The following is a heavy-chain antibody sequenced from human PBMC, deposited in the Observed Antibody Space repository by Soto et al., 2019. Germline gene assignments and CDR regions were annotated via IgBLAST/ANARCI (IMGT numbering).Heavy chain of an antibody. J-gene: IGHJ4*02. D-gene: IGHD3-16*02. CDR3: ARGGIPLTFGGVIVIGYFDY. CDR1: GGSFSGYY. V-gene: IGHV4-34*01. CDR2: INHSGST. Sequence: GTLSLTCAVYGGSFSGYYWSGIRQPAGKGLEWIGEINHSGSTNYNPSLKSRVTISVDTSKNQFSLKLSSVTAADTAVYYCARGGIPLTFGGVIVIGYFDYWGQGTLVTVSS.